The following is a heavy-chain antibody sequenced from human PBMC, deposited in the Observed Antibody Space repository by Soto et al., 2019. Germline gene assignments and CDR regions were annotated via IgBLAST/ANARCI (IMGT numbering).Heavy chain of an antibody. J-gene: IGHJ6*02. D-gene: IGHD6-19*01. CDR2: ISGSGGGT. Sequence: LRLSCAASGFTFSSYAMSWVRQAPGKGLEWVSAISGSGGGTYYADSVKGRFTISRDNSKNTLYLQMNSLRAEDTAVYYCARVDFIAVAGASRDYYYYYGMDVWGQGTTVTVSS. CDR1: GFTFSSYA. V-gene: IGHV3-23*01. CDR3: ARVDFIAVAGASRDYYYYYGMDV.